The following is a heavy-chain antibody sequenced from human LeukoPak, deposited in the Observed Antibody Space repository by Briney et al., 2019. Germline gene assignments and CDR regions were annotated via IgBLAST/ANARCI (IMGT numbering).Heavy chain of an antibody. V-gene: IGHV4-39*01. CDR3: ARHNYDYVWGSPYFDY. CDR1: GGSISSSSYY. CDR2: ICYSGST. Sequence: SETLSLTCTVSGGSISSSSYYWGWIRQPPGKGLEWIGSICYSGSTYYNPSLKSRVTISVDTSKNQFSLKLSSVTAADTAVYYCARHNYDYVWGSPYFDYWGQGTLVTVSS. D-gene: IGHD3-16*01. J-gene: IGHJ4*02.